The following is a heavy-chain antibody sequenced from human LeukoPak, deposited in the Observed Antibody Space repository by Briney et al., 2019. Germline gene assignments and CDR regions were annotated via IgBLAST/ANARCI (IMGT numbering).Heavy chain of an antibody. CDR3: STGYYEPFEK. V-gene: IGHV4-59*01. J-gene: IGHJ4*02. CDR1: GGSISSYY. CDR2: ISDTGTT. D-gene: IGHD3-22*01. Sequence: SEILSLTCSVSGGSISSYYWNWIRQPPGKGPEWIGCISDTGTTKYNPAFKSRVTISVDTSKNQFSLKLTSVTAADTAVYFCSTGYYEPFEKWGQGTLVSVSS.